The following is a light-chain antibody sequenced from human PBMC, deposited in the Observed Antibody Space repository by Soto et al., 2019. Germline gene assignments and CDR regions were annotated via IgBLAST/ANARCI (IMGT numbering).Light chain of an antibody. CDR3: QQYNSYYT. J-gene: IGKJ2*01. Sequence: DIQLTQSPSFLAASLGDRVTITCRASQGITTYLAWSQQKPGKAPDLLIHAASTLQSGVPSRLTGSGSGTEFTLTISSLHPDDFATYYCQQYNSYYTFGQGTKVDIK. V-gene: IGKV1-9*01. CDR1: QGITTY. CDR2: AAS.